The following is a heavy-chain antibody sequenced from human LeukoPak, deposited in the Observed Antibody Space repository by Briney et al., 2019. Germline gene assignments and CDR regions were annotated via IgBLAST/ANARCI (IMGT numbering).Heavy chain of an antibody. V-gene: IGHV3-23*01. D-gene: IGHD5-12*01. CDR2: ITGSGSNT. Sequence: GGSLRLSCAASRFTFSGYAMSWVRQAPGRGLEWVSAITGSGSNTYYADSVKGRFTISRDNSKNTLYLQINSLRADDTAVYYCAKEASGHISDYIDYWGQGTLVTVSS. CDR1: RFTFSGYA. J-gene: IGHJ4*02. CDR3: AKEASGHISDYIDY.